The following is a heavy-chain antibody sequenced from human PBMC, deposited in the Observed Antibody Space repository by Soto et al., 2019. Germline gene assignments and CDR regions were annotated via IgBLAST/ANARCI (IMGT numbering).Heavy chain of an antibody. CDR2: IYTSGST. V-gene: IGHV4-4*07. D-gene: IGHD3-10*01. CDR3: ARDHSGPANYYGSGSYENKRSFDY. CDR1: GDSIRSYY. Sequence: PSETLSLTCSVSGDSIRSYYWSWIRQPAGKGLEWIGRIYTSGSTNYNPSLKSRVTMSVDTSKNQFSLKLSSVTAADTAVYYCARDHSGPANYYGSGSYENKRSFDYWGQGTLVTVSS. J-gene: IGHJ4*02.